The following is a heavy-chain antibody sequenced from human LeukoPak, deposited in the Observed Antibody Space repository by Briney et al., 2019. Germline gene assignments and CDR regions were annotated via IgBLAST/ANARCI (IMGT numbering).Heavy chain of an antibody. J-gene: IGHJ4*02. CDR3: ARSLVHIHYFDY. CDR2: IIPIFGTA. V-gene: IGHV1-69*13. CDR1: GGTFSSYA. Sequence: SVKVSCKASGGTFSSYAISWVRQAPGQGLEWMGGIIPIFGTANYAQKFQGRVTITADESTSTAYMELSSLRSEDTAVYYCARSLVHIHYFDYWGQGTLVTVSS. D-gene: IGHD1-1*01.